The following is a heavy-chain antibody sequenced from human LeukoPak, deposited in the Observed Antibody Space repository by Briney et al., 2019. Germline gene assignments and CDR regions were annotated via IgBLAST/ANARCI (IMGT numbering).Heavy chain of an antibody. D-gene: IGHD2-2*01. Sequence: SETLSLTCTVSGGSISSSSYYWAWIRQPPGKGLEWIGSIHYSGSTYYNPSLQSRVTISIDTSKNQFSPKLSSVTAADTAVYYCARSTPSHAFDIWGQGTMVTVSS. J-gene: IGHJ3*02. V-gene: IGHV4-39*07. CDR2: IHYSGST. CDR1: GGSISSSSYY. CDR3: ARSTPSHAFDI.